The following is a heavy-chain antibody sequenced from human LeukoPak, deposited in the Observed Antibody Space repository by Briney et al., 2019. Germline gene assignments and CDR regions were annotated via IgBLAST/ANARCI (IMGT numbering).Heavy chain of an antibody. CDR2: ISGSGGST. D-gene: IGHD1-26*01. J-gene: IGHJ4*02. CDR3: SKRATYLDY. V-gene: IGHV3-23*01. CDR1: GFTFSSYV. Sequence: GGSLRLSCVASGFTFSSYVMSSVRQAPGKGLEWVSAISGSGGSTYYADSVKGRFTISRDNSKNTLYLQMNSLRAEDTAVYYCSKRATYLDYWGQGTLVTVSS.